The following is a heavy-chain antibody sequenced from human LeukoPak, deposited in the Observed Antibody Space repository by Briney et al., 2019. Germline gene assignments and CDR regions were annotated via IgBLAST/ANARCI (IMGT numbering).Heavy chain of an antibody. D-gene: IGHD6-19*01. Sequence: ASVKVSCKASGYTFTVYYMHWVRQAPGQGLEWMGWINPNSGGTNYAQKFQGRVTMTRDTSISTAYMELSRLRSDDTAVYYCARDRGSGWRNYFDYWGQGTLVTVSS. J-gene: IGHJ4*02. CDR2: INPNSGGT. CDR1: GYTFTVYY. V-gene: IGHV1-2*02. CDR3: ARDRGSGWRNYFDY.